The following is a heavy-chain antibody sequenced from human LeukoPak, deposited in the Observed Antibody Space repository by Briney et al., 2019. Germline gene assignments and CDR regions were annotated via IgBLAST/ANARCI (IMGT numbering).Heavy chain of an antibody. CDR2: ISGSGGST. CDR3: AKDPFVSGAFDY. J-gene: IGHJ4*02. Sequence: GGSLRLSCAAFGFTFSSYAMSWVRQAPGKGLEWVSAISGSGGSTYYADSVKGRFTISRDNSKNTLYLQMNSLRAEDTAVSYCAKDPFVSGAFDYWGQGTLVTVSS. V-gene: IGHV3-23*01. CDR1: GFTFSSYA. D-gene: IGHD1-26*01.